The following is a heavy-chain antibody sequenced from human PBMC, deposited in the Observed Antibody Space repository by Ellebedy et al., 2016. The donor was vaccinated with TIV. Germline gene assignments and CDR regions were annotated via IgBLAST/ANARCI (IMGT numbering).Heavy chain of an antibody. Sequence: SETLSLXXTVSGGSISSYYWSWIRQPPGKGLEWIGYIYYSGSTNYNPSLKSRVTISVDTSKNQFSLKLSSVTAADTAVYYGARGGTVAGTEWFDPWGQGTLVTVSS. J-gene: IGHJ5*02. V-gene: IGHV4-59*01. CDR1: GGSISSYY. CDR2: IYYSGST. CDR3: ARGGTVAGTEWFDP. D-gene: IGHD6-19*01.